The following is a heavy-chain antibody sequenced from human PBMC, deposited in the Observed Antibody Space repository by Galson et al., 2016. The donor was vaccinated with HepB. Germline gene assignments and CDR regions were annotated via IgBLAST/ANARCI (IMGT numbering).Heavy chain of an antibody. V-gene: IGHV3-64D*08. J-gene: IGHJ3*02. D-gene: IGHD1-1*01. Sequence: SLRLSCAASEFTFSSFAMHWVRQAPGKRLECVSGISSSGGSTHYTDSVKGRFIISRDNSKNTLYLQMSSLRPEDTAVYYCVKGGAVELADLDIWGQGTMVTVSS. CDR3: VKGGAVELADLDI. CDR1: EFTFSSFA. CDR2: ISSSGGST.